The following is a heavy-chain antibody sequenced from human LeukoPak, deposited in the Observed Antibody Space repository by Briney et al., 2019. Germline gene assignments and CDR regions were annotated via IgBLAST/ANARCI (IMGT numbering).Heavy chain of an antibody. CDR1: GGSFSGYY. J-gene: IGHJ4*02. CDR2: INHSGST. V-gene: IGHV4-34*01. CDR3: ARIDHYYDSSGYPRLVSY. Sequence: SETLSLTCAVYGGSFSGYYWSWIRQPPGKGLEWIGEINHSGSTNYNPALKSRVTISVDTSKNQFSLKLSSVTAADTAVYYCARIDHYYDSSGYPRLVSYWGQGTLVTVSS. D-gene: IGHD3-22*01.